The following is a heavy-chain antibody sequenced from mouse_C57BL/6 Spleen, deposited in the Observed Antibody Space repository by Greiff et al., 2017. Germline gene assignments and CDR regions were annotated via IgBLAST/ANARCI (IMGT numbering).Heavy chain of an antibody. CDR1: GFTFSDYG. CDR2: ISSGSSTI. J-gene: IGHJ1*03. Sequence: EVKLVESGGGLVKPGGSLKLSCAASGFTFSDYGMHWVRQAPEKGLEWVAYISSGSSTIYYADTVKGRFPISRDNAKNTLFLQMTSLRSEDTAMYYCARRSGHWYFDVWGTGTTVTVSA. D-gene: IGHD4-1*01. V-gene: IGHV5-17*01. CDR3: ARRSGHWYFDV.